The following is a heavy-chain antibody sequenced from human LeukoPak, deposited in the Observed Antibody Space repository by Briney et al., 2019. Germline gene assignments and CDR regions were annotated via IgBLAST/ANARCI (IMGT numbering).Heavy chain of an antibody. Sequence: SVKVSCKASGGTFRTNAFNWVRQAPGQGLEWMGGIIPLFGTPNFAQKFQGRVTITADESSSTAYMALSSLRSDDTAVYYCASAIDSTIRPAGYWYFDLWGRGTLVTVSS. CDR3: ASAIDSTIRPAGYWYFDL. V-gene: IGHV1-69*13. CDR2: IIPLFGTP. J-gene: IGHJ2*01. D-gene: IGHD3-22*01. CDR1: GGTFRTNA.